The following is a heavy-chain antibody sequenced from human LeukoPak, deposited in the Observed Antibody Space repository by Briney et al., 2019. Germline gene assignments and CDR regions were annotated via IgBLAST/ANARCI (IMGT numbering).Heavy chain of an antibody. CDR1: GYTFTGYY. D-gene: IGHD3-3*01. CDR2: INPNSGGT. V-gene: IGHV1-2*02. CDR3: ARPSKRITIFGVVPNWFDP. Sequence: ASVKVSCKASGYTFTGYYMHWVRQAPGQGLEWMGWINPNSGGTNYAQKFLGRVTMTRDTSISTAYMELSRLRSDDTAVYYCARPSKRITIFGVVPNWFDPWGQGTLVTVSS. J-gene: IGHJ5*02.